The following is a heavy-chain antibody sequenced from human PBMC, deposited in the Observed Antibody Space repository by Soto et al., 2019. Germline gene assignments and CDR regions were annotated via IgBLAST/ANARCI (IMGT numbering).Heavy chain of an antibody. D-gene: IGHD5-12*01. V-gene: IGHV3-23*01. CDR2: ISYNSATT. CDR3: ATISVASNTEY. Sequence: GGSLRLSCAASGFTFSSYGMHWVRQAPGKGLECVSSISYNSATTYYGDSVRGRFTFSRDNSKNMLYLQMNSLIAGDTAVYYCATISVASNTEYWGQGTQVTVSS. J-gene: IGHJ4*02. CDR1: GFTFSSYG.